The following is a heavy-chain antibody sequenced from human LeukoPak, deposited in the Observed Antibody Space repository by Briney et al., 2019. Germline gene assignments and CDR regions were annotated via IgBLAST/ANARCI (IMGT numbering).Heavy chain of an antibody. J-gene: IGHJ5*02. CDR3: ARAEIRYYDFWSCYHNWFDP. Sequence: ASVKVSCKASGYTFTSYDINWVRQATGKGREWMGWMNPNRCNTGYAQKLQGRDTITRNTSISTAYMELSSLRSEDTAVYYCARAEIRYYDFWSCYHNWFDPWGQGTLVTVSS. CDR2: MNPNRCNT. CDR1: GYTFTSYD. D-gene: IGHD3-3*01. V-gene: IGHV1-8*03.